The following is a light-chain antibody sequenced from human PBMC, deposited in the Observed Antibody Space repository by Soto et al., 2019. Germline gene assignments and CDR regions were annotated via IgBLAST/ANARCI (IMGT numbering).Light chain of an antibody. CDR3: QRYGASEFT. V-gene: IGKV3-20*01. CDR2: GAS. J-gene: IGKJ3*01. CDR1: QSLSSSY. Sequence: EVLLTQSPGTLSLSPGDRATLSCRASQSLSSSYLAWYQQKPGQAPRLRIFGASNRATGIPDRFSGSGSGTDFTLTISRLEPEDFAVYFCQRYGASEFTLGPGTKVDIK.